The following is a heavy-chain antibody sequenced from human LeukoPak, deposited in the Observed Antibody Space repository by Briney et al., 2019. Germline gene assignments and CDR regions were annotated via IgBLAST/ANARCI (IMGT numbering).Heavy chain of an antibody. Sequence: SETLSLTCAVYGGSFSGYYWSWIRQPPGKGLEWIGEINHSGSTNYNPSLESRVTISVDTSKNQFSLKLSSVTAADTAVYYCARGPESYGDYAYYYMDVWGKGTTVTVSS. D-gene: IGHD4-17*01. J-gene: IGHJ6*03. V-gene: IGHV4-34*01. CDR2: INHSGST. CDR3: ARGPESYGDYAYYYMDV. CDR1: GGSFSGYY.